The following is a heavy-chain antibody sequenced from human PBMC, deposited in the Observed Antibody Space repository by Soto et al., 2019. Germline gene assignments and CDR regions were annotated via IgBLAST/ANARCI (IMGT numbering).Heavy chain of an antibody. CDR1: GFIFSNYA. CDR3: ARLSSLYGSGWDLDY. D-gene: IGHD6-19*01. CDR2: ISGSGGST. J-gene: IGHJ4*02. V-gene: IGHV3-23*01. Sequence: EVQLLESGGALVQPGGSLRLSCAASGFIFSNYAICWVRQAPGKGLEWVSGISGSGGSTYYADSVKGRFTISRDNSKNTLYLQMNSLRAEDTAVYYCARLSSLYGSGWDLDYWGQGTLVTVSS.